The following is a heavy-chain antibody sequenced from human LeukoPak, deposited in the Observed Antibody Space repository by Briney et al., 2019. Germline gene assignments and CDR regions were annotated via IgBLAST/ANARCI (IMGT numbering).Heavy chain of an antibody. CDR1: GYTFTGYY. Sequence: AASVTVSCKASGYTFTGYYMHWVRQAPGQGLEWMGWINPNSGGTNYAQKFQGWVTMTRDTSISTAYMELSRLRSDDTAVYYCARDGGSTSCIFDYWGQGTLVTVSS. V-gene: IGHV1-2*04. CDR3: ARDGGSTSCIFDY. D-gene: IGHD2-2*01. CDR2: INPNSGGT. J-gene: IGHJ4*02.